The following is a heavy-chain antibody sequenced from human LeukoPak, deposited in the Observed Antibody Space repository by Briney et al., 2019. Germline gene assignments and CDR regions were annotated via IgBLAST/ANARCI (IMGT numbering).Heavy chain of an antibody. CDR3: AKEGLNYDGGLRGHCDY. Sequence: GGSLRLSCAASGFTFSSYGMHWVRQAPVKGLEWVAVISYDGSNKYYAYSVKGRFTISRDNSKNTLYLQMNSLRAEDTAVYYCAKEGLNYDGGLRGHCDYWGQGTLVTVSS. J-gene: IGHJ4*02. V-gene: IGHV3-30*18. D-gene: IGHD4-11*01. CDR2: ISYDGSNK. CDR1: GFTFSSYG.